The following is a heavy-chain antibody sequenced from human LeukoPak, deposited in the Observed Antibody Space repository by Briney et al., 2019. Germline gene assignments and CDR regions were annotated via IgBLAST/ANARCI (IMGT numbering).Heavy chain of an antibody. CDR3: AEGDSSSSPRFDGFDI. V-gene: IGHV3-23*01. D-gene: IGHD6-6*01. CDR2: ISGSGGST. CDR1: GFTFSNYA. Sequence: GGSLRLSCAASGFTFSNYAMSWVRQAPGKGLEWVSAISGSGGSTYYADSVKGRFTISRDNSKNTLYLQMNSLRAEDTAVYYCAEGDSSSSPRFDGFDIWGQGTMVTVSS. J-gene: IGHJ3*02.